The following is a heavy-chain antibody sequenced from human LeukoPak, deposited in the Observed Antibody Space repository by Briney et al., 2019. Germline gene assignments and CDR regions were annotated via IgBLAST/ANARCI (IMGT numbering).Heavy chain of an antibody. Sequence: ASVKVSCKASGYTFTDYYMHWVRQAPGQGLEWMGRMNPNSGGANYAQKFQDRLTMTRDTSINTAYMELSRLRSDDTAVYYCARPAVAGYYYMGVCGKGTTVTVSS. D-gene: IGHD6-19*01. CDR2: MNPNSGGA. V-gene: IGHV1-2*06. CDR1: GYTFTDYY. J-gene: IGHJ6*03. CDR3: ARPAVAGYYYMGV.